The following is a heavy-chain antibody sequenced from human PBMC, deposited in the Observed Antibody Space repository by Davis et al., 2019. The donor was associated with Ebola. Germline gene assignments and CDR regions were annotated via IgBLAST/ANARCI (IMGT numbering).Heavy chain of an antibody. D-gene: IGHD5-24*01. V-gene: IGHV3-74*01. CDR2: INSDGSST. CDR3: AREMATTKDAFDI. J-gene: IGHJ3*02. CDR1: GSPSISIW. Sequence: HTGGLLRSPFPPPGSPSISIWMHWLRHAPGTGLVWVSRINSDGSSTSYADSVKGRFTISRDNAKNTLYLQKNSLRVEDTAVYYCAREMATTKDAFDIWGQGTMVSVSS.